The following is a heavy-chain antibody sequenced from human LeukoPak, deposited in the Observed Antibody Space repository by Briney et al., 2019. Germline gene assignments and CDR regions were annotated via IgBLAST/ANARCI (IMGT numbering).Heavy chain of an antibody. J-gene: IGHJ4*02. CDR1: GGSISSYY. D-gene: IGHD3-16*01. CDR3: VRVRYDDVWGSQHEED. Sequence: PETLSLTRTVSGGSISSYYGSWIRQPAGKGLEGIGRIYTSGSTSYNPSLHRRVTMSVDPSKNQFSLTLSTVTASHPPVHHCVRVRYDDVWGSQHEEDWGQGTLVTVPS. V-gene: IGHV4-4*07. CDR2: IYTSGST.